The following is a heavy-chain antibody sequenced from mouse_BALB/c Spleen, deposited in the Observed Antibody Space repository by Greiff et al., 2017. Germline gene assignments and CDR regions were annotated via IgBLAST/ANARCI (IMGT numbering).Heavy chain of an antibody. Sequence: EVKLVESGGGLVKPGGSLKLSCAASGFTFSSYTMSWVRQTPEKRLEWVATISSGGSYTYYPDSVKGRFTISRDNAKNTLYLQMSSLKSEDTAMYYCTRDQGGNYYFDYWGQGTTLTVSS. CDR2: ISSGGSYT. V-gene: IGHV5-6-4*01. J-gene: IGHJ2*01. CDR1: GFTFSSYT. CDR3: TRDQGGNYYFDY. D-gene: IGHD2-1*01.